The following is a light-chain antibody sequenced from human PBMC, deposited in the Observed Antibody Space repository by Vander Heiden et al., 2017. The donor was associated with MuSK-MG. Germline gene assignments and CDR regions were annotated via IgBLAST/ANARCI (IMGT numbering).Light chain of an antibody. CDR3: QQSYGTPRT. V-gene: IGKV1-39*01. J-gene: IGKJ2*02. CDR1: ESIAGY. Sequence: DIRMTQSPSSLSASVGDRVTITCRASESIAGYLNWYQQKPGKAPKILIYSASRLQSGVPSRFGGSGSGTDFTLTISSLQSEDCAIYYCQQSYGTPRTFGQGTKLEIK. CDR2: SAS.